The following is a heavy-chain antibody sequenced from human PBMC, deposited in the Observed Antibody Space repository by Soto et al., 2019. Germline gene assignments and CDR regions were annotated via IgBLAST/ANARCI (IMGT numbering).Heavy chain of an antibody. J-gene: IGHJ4*02. CDR3: ARDSDYGDSPS. CDR2: INPILGIA. Sequence: QVQLVQSGAEVKKPGSSVKVSCKASGGTFSSYTISWVRQAPGQGLEWMGRINPILGIANYAQKFQGRVTITADKSTSTAYMELSSLRSEDTAVYYCARDSDYGDSPSWGQGTLVTVSS. V-gene: IGHV1-69*08. CDR1: GGTFSSYT. D-gene: IGHD4-17*01.